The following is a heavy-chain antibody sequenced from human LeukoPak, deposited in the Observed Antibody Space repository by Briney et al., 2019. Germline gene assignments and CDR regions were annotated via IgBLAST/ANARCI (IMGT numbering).Heavy chain of an antibody. V-gene: IGHV3-30*02. CDR3: AKDPSFRPGYFDY. CDR1: GFTFSSYG. Sequence: PGGSLRLSCAASGFTFSSYGMHWVRQAPGKRLEWVAFIRYDGSNKYYADSVKGRFTISRDNSKNTLYLQMNSLRAEDTAVHYCAKDPSFRPGYFDYWGQGTLVTVSS. J-gene: IGHJ4*02. CDR2: IRYDGSNK.